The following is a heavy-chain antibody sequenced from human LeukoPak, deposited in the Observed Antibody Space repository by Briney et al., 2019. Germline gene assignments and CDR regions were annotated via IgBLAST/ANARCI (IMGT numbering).Heavy chain of an antibody. J-gene: IGHJ5*02. V-gene: IGHV4-39*01. CDR2: IFYSGNT. CDR1: GGSISTSSYY. CDR3: ARREASSNWFDP. Sequence: PSETLSLTCTVSGGSISTSSYYWDWIRQPPGKGLEWIGSIFYSGNTYYRPSLKSRVTISVDTSKNQFSLKLNSVTAADTAVYYCARREASSNWFDPWGQGTLVTVSS.